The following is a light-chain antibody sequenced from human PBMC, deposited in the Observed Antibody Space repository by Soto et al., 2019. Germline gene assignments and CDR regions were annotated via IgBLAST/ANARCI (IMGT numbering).Light chain of an antibody. J-gene: IGLJ1*01. CDR2: SNN. CDR1: SFNIGSNY. Sequence: QSVLTQPPSASGTPGQRVTISCSGSSFNIGSNYVYWYQQLPGTAPKLLIYSNNQRPSGVPDRFSGSKSGTSASLAISGLRSEDEAEYYCAAWEDSLNGYVFGTGTKRTGL. CDR3: AAWEDSLNGYV. V-gene: IGLV1-47*02.